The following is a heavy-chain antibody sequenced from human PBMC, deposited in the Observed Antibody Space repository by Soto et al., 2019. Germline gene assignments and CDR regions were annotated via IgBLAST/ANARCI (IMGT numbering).Heavy chain of an antibody. D-gene: IGHD5-12*01. CDR2: IYYSGST. V-gene: IGHV4-59*01. CDR1: GDSISSSY. Sequence: QVQLQESGPGLVEPSETLSLTCSVSGDSISSSYWSWIRQPPGKGLEWIGYIYYSGSTNYNPSLKSRVTISLDTSKNQFALKVSSVTAADTAAYYCARGYDWFDPWGQGTLVTVSS. CDR3: ARGYDWFDP. J-gene: IGHJ5*02.